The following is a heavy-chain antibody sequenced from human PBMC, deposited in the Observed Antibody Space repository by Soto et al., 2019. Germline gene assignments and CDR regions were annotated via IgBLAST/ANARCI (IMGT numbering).Heavy chain of an antibody. J-gene: IGHJ4*02. V-gene: IGHV3-23*01. CDR2: LSGSGGST. CDR3: AKANPLQLWTPYYFDY. Sequence: WGSLRLSCAASGFTFSTYAMSWVRQAPGKGLEWVSLLSGSGGSTYYADSVKGRFTISRDNSKNTLYLQMNSLRAEDTAVYFCAKANPLQLWTPYYFDYWGQGTLVTVSS. CDR1: GFTFSTYA. D-gene: IGHD5-18*01.